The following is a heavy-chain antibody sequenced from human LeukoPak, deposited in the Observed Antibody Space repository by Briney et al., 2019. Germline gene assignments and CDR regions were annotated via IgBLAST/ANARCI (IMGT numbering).Heavy chain of an antibody. J-gene: IGHJ4*02. CDR3: AKWGDYDGLTGYSDW. Sequence: PGASLRLSCAASGFIFRNYAMSWVRQAPGRGLEWVSAITGSGGTSWYADSVKGHFTISRDNSKNTLYLQTNSLGADDTAVYYCAKWGDYDGLTGYSDWWGQGTLVTVSS. CDR2: ITGSGGTS. D-gene: IGHD3-9*01. CDR1: GFIFRNYA. V-gene: IGHV3-23*01.